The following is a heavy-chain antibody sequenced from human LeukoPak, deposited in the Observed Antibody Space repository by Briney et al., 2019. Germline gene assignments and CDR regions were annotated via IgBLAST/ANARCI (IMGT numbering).Heavy chain of an antibody. Sequence: SETLSLTCGVSGGSIDSTNYWSWVRQHPGKGLEWNGYIYYSGSTYYNPSLKSRVTISVDTSKNQFSLKLSSVTAADTAVYYCARACYGDYGRWFDPWGQGTLVTVSS. CDR2: IYYSGST. J-gene: IGHJ5*02. D-gene: IGHD4-17*01. CDR1: GGSIDSTNY. CDR3: ARACYGDYGRWFDP. V-gene: IGHV4-31*11.